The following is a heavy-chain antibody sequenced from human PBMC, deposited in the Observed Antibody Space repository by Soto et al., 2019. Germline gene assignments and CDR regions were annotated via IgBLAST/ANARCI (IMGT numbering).Heavy chain of an antibody. CDR1: GFTVSSNY. CDR2: IYSGGST. D-gene: IGHD6-6*01. Sequence: GSLSLSCAASGFTVSSNYMSWVRQAPGKGLEWVSVIYSGGSTYYADSVKGRFTISRDNSKNTLYLQMNSLRAEGTAVYYCAREKLATNDSSSPTFDYWGQGTQVTVSS. V-gene: IGHV3-53*01. J-gene: IGHJ4*02. CDR3: AREKLATNDSSSPTFDY.